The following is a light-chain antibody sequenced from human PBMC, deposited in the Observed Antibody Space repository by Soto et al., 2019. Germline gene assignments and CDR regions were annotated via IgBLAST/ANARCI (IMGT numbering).Light chain of an antibody. J-gene: IGKJ2*01. CDR1: QSVSSN. V-gene: IGKV3-15*01. Sequence: EIVMTQSPATLSVSPGARATLHCRASQSVSSNLGWYQHKPGQAPRLLIYGASTRATGIPARFSGSGSGTDLTRTISYLQSEDFAVYYCQQYNDWPPGYTFGQGTKVEIK. CDR3: QQYNDWPPGYT. CDR2: GAS.